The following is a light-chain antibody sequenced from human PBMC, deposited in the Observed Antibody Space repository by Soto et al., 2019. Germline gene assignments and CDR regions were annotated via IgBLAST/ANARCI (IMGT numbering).Light chain of an antibody. CDR1: QSVRSN. Sequence: EIVMTQSPATLSASPGERATLSCRASQSVRSNLAWYQQKPGQAPRLLIYGASTRATGIPARFSGSGSGTEFTLSIGSLQSEDFAIYYRQQYNTWPPTFGQGTKV. CDR2: GAS. V-gene: IGKV3-15*01. J-gene: IGKJ1*01. CDR3: QQYNTWPPT.